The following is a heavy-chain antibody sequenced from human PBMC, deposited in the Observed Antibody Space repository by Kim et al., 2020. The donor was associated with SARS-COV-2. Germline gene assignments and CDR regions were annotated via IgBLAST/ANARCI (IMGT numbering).Heavy chain of an antibody. Sequence: GGSLRLSCAASGFTFSDHYMDWVRQAPGKGLEWVGRTRNKANSYTTEYAASVKGRFTISRDDSTNSLYLQMNSLKTEDTAVYYCARGAYSSGWYYFDYWGQGTLVTVSS. J-gene: IGHJ4*02. CDR1: GFTFSDHY. CDR2: TRNKANSYTT. CDR3: ARGAYSSGWYYFDY. D-gene: IGHD6-19*01. V-gene: IGHV3-72*01.